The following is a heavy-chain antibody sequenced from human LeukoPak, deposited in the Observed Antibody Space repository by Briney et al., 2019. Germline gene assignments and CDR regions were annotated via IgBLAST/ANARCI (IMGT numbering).Heavy chain of an antibody. J-gene: IGHJ4*02. V-gene: IGHV5-51*01. CDR3: ARRSGSGWYSYYFDY. D-gene: IGHD6-19*01. CDR1: GYSFTSYW. CDR2: IYPGDSDT. Sequence: GESLKISCKGSGYSFTSYWIGWVRQMPGKGLEWMGIIYPGDSDTRYSLSFQGQVTISADKSISTAYLQWSSLKASDTAMYYCARRSGSGWYSYYFDYWGQGTLVTVSS.